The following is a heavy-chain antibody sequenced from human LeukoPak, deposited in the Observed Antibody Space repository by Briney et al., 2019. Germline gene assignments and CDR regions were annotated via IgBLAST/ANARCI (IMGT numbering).Heavy chain of an antibody. CDR3: ARDRPPPDEDYGLAYCGGDCYSDWFDP. V-gene: IGHV4-61*02. CDR1: GGSISSGSYY. Sequence: PSQTLSLTCTVSGGSISSGSYYWSWIRQPAGKGLEWIGRIYTSGSTNYNPSLKSRVTISVDTSMNHFSLKLSSVTAADTAVYYCARDRPPPDEDYGLAYCGGDCYSDWFDPWGQGTLVTVSS. CDR2: IYTSGST. J-gene: IGHJ5*02. D-gene: IGHD2-21*01.